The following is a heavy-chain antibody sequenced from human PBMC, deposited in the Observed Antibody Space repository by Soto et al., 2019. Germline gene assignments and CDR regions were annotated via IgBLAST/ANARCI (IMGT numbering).Heavy chain of an antibody. CDR2: IYHSGST. CDR1: GGSISSSSYY. CDR3: ARDVVVVAWSYFDY. V-gene: IGHV4-39*01. J-gene: IGHJ4*02. Sequence: PSETLSLTCTVSGGSISSSSYYWGWIRKPPGKGLEWIGSIYHSGSTYYNPSLKSRVTISVDTSKNQFSLKLSSVTAADTAVYYCARDVVVVAWSYFDYWGQGTLVTVSS. D-gene: IGHD2-15*01.